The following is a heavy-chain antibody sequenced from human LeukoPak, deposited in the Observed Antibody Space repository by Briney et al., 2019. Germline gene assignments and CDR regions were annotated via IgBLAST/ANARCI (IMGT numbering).Heavy chain of an antibody. V-gene: IGHV3-7*01. CDR1: RFTFSSYW. D-gene: IGHD6-13*01. Sequence: GGSLRLSCAASRFTFSSYWMNWVRQAPGKGLEWVANINRDESEKYFVDSVKGRFTISRDNAKNSLYLQMNSLRAEDTAVYYCAKDTGYTSSLGHWGQGTLVTVSS. CDR2: INRDESEK. CDR3: AKDTGYTSSLGH. J-gene: IGHJ4*02.